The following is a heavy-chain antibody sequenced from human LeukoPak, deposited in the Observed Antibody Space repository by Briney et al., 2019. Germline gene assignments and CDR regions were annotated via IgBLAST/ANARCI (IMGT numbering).Heavy chain of an antibody. CDR2: ISGSGGST. CDR3: AKDRWTVTIIGDFDY. Sequence: GGSLRLSCAASGFTFSSYAMSWVRQAPGKGLEWVSTISGSGGSTYYADSVKGRFTISRDNSKNTLYLQMNSLRAEDTAVYHCAKDRWTVTIIGDFDYWGQGTLVTVSS. V-gene: IGHV3-23*01. D-gene: IGHD4-17*01. CDR1: GFTFSSYA. J-gene: IGHJ4*02.